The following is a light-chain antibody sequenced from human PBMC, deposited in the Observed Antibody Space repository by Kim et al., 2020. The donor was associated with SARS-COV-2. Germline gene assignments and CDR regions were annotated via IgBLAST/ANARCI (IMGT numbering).Light chain of an antibody. J-gene: IGKJ3*01. CDR3: QQYDSPPVT. V-gene: IGKV3-20*01. CDR2: RAS. CDR1: QSLSSPY. Sequence: PGDQAPLACRASQSLSSPYLAWYPQRHVQAPRLLISRASLRATGFPDRFSGSASGTDFTLTISRVEPEDSAMYYCQQYDSPPVTFGPGTKVDIK.